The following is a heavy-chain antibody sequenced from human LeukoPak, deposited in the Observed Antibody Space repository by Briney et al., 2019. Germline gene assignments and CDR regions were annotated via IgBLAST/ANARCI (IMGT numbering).Heavy chain of an antibody. CDR3: ARQKRFLEWFPYWFDP. D-gene: IGHD3-3*01. CDR1: GGSISSSSYY. Sequence: NTSETLSLTCTVSGGSISSSSYYWGWSRQPPGKGLEWIGSIYYSGSTYYNPSLKSRVTISVDTSKNQFSLKLSSVTAADTAVYYCARQKRFLEWFPYWFDPWGQGTLVTVSS. CDR2: IYYSGST. V-gene: IGHV4-39*01. J-gene: IGHJ5*02.